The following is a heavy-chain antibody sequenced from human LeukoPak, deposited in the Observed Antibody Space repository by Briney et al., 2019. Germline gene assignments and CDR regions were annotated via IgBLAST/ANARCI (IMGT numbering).Heavy chain of an antibody. V-gene: IGHV4-61*02. Sequence: SQTLSLTCTVSGGSISSGSYYWSWNRQPAGKGLECIGRIYTSGSTNYNPSLKSRVTISVDTSKNQFSLKLSSVTAADTAVYYCARGYCSSTSCYNYYYGMDVWGHGSTVTVSS. D-gene: IGHD2-2*02. CDR2: IYTSGST. CDR1: GGSISSGSYY. CDR3: ARGYCSSTSCYNYYYGMDV. J-gene: IGHJ6*02.